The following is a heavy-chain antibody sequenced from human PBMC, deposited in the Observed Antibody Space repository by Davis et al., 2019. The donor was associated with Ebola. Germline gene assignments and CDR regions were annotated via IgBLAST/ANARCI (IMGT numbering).Heavy chain of an antibody. CDR2: ISAYNGNT. Sequence: AASVKVSCKASGYTFTSYGISWVRQAPGQGLEWMGWISAYNGNTNYAQKLQGWVTMTRDTSISTAYMELSRLRSDDTAVYYCARGPATIFGVVYTNYYGMDVWGQGTTVTVSS. CDR1: GYTFTSYG. CDR3: ARGPATIFGVVYTNYYGMDV. V-gene: IGHV1-18*01. J-gene: IGHJ6*02. D-gene: IGHD3-3*01.